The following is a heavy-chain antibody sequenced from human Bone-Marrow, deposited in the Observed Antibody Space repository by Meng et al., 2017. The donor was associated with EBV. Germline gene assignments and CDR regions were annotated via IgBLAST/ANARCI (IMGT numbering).Heavy chain of an antibody. J-gene: IGHJ4*02. V-gene: IGHV4-4*02. CDR3: ARDLANDYGDYYFDY. D-gene: IGHD4-17*01. CDR2: IYHSGST. CDR1: GGSISNSNW. Sequence: QVQLQGSGPGLVKPSGTLSLTCAVSGGSISNSNWWSWVRQPPGKGLEWIGEIYHSGSTNYNPSLKSRVTISVDKSKNQFSLKLSSVTAADTAVYYCARDLANDYGDYYFDYWGQGSLVTVSS.